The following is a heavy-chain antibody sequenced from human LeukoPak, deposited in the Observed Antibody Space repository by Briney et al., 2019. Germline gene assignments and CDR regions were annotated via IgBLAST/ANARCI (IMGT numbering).Heavy chain of an antibody. CDR3: ARYFGTFDALDI. CDR1: VGSISTYY. V-gene: IGHV4-59*01. D-gene: IGHD2/OR15-2a*01. J-gene: IGHJ3*02. Sequence: PSETLSLTCTVSVGSISTYYWNWIRQSPGKRLEWIGYIYYSGTTNYNPALKGRSPIPIDSSKNQFSLKLRSVTAADTAVYYCARYFGTFDALDIWGQGTLVTVSS. CDR2: IYYSGTT.